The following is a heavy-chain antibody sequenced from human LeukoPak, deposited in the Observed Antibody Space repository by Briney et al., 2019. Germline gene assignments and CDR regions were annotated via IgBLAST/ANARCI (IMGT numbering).Heavy chain of an antibody. Sequence: ASVKVSCKASGYTFTGYYMHWVRQAPGQGLEWMGWINPNSGGTNYAQKFQGRVTMTRDTSISTAYMELSRLRSDDTAVYYCAGVKDYYDSSADYWGQGTLVTVSS. V-gene: IGHV1-2*02. CDR3: AGVKDYYDSSADY. CDR2: INPNSGGT. J-gene: IGHJ4*02. CDR1: GYTFTGYY. D-gene: IGHD3-22*01.